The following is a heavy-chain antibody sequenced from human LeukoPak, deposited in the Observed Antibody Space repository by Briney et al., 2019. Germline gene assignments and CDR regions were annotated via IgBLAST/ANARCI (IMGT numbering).Heavy chain of an antibody. CDR2: IVEDGSQK. CDR3: ARDGMGSGYDFDY. CDR1: GFTFSSCW. V-gene: IGHV3-7*01. J-gene: IGHJ4*02. D-gene: IGHD5-12*01. Sequence: GGSLRLSCAASGFTFSSCWMTWVRQAPGKGLEWVASIVEDGSQKYYVDSVKGRFTISRDNAKNSLYLQMNSLEAEDTAVYYCARDGMGSGYDFDYWGQGTLVTVSS.